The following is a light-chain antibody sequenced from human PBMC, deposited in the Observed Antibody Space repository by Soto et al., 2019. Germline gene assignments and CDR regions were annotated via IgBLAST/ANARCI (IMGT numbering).Light chain of an antibody. Sequence: EVVLTQSPGTLSLSPGVRATLSCRASQSVSRRLAWYQQRPGQSPRLLIYGASSRATGIPDRFSGSGSGTDFTLTISRLEPEDSAVYYCQQYGSSPPINFGQGTRLEIK. CDR2: GAS. V-gene: IGKV3-20*01. CDR1: QSVSRR. CDR3: QQYGSSPPIN. J-gene: IGKJ5*01.